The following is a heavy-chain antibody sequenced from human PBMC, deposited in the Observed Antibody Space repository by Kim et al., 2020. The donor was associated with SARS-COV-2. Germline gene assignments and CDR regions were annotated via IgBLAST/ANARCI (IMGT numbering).Heavy chain of an antibody. V-gene: IGHV3-7*03. CDR2: LKPDGSEK. Sequence: GGSLRLSCAASGITFSNSWMSWVRQAPGKGLEWGANLKPDGSEKYYVDSVRGRFTITRDNAKYSLFLQMNNLRAEDTAVYYFTSSQSHSWDYWGQGTLVTVSS. CDR1: GITFSNSW. J-gene: IGHJ4*02. D-gene: IGHD6-13*01. CDR3: TSSQSHSWDY.